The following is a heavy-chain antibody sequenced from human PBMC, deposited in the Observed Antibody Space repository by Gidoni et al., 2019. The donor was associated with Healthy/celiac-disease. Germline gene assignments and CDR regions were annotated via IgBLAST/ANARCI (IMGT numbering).Heavy chain of an antibody. D-gene: IGHD3-10*01. V-gene: IGHV3-21*01. J-gene: IGHJ4*02. CDR2: ISSSSSYI. CDR1: GFTFSSYS. CDR3: ARDYMVRGVITNDY. Sequence: VQLVESGGGLVKPGGSLRTSCAASGFTFSSYSMNWVRQAPGKGLEWVSSISSSSSYIYYADSVKGRSTISRDNAKTSLYLQMNSLRAEDTAVYYCARDYMVRGVITNDYWGQGTLVTVSS.